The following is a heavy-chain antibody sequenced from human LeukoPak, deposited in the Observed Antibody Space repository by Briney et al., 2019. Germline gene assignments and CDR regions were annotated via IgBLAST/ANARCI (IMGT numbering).Heavy chain of an antibody. D-gene: IGHD5-24*01. Sequence: PGGSLRLSCAASGFIFSDYAMHWVRQAPGKGLEWVAFIRSDGTNKYYADSVKGRFTLSRANSKNTVFLQMNSLRAEDTAVYYCARDLGYNDDFWGQGTLVTVSS. CDR2: IRSDGTNK. V-gene: IGHV3-30*02. J-gene: IGHJ4*02. CDR3: ARDLGYNDDF. CDR1: GFIFSDYA.